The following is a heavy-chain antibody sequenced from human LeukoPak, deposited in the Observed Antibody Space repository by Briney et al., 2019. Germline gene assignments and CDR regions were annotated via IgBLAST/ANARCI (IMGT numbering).Heavy chain of an antibody. V-gene: IGHV3-21*01. J-gene: IGHJ4*02. CDR2: ISSSSDYI. CDR1: GFPFSSYS. CDR3: ARDLPDDFWSGFTGY. Sequence: GSLRLSCAASGFPFSSYSMNWVRQAPGKGLEWVSSISSSSDYIYYADSVKGRFTISRDNAKNSLFLQMSSLSAEDTAVFYCARDLPDDFWSGFTGYWGQGTLVTVSS. D-gene: IGHD3-3*01.